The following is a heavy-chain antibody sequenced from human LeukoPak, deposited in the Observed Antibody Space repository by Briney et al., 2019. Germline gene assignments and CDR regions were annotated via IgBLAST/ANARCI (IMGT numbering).Heavy chain of an antibody. J-gene: IGHJ4*02. CDR3: AKSNSRVLPAAIIDY. Sequence: PGGSLRLSCAASGFTFSSYAMSWVRQAPGKGLEWVSAISGSGGSTYYADSVKGRFTISRDNSKNTLYLQMNSPRAEDTAVYYCAKSNSRVLPAAIIDYWGQGTLVTVSS. CDR2: ISGSGGST. D-gene: IGHD2-2*01. CDR1: GFTFSSYA. V-gene: IGHV3-23*01.